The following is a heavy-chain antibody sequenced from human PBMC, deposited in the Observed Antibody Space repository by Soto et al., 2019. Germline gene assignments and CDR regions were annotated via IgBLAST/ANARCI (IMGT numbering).Heavy chain of an antibody. D-gene: IGHD1-26*01. CDR1: GCTFSSNA. J-gene: IGHJ3*02. CDR2: ISYDGSNK. Sequence: GGSRRLSCAAPGCTFSSNAMPGFRKAPGKGLEWVAVISYDGSNKYYADSVKGRFTISRDNSKNTLYLQMNSLRAEDTAVYYCARLSRATSAFDIWGQGTMVTVSS. V-gene: IGHV3-30-3*01. CDR3: ARLSRATSAFDI.